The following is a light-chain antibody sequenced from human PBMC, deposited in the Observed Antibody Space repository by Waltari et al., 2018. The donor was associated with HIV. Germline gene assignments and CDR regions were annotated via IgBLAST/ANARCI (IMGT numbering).Light chain of an antibody. Sequence: QPVLTQPTSASGTPGHGVTISCSGSNSNIGTNSVYWYQHVPGMAPKLLIYRNNRRPSGIPDRFSGSRSGNSASLAISCLRSEDEADYYCATWDDTLIWVFGGGTKLTVL. J-gene: IGLJ3*02. CDR2: RNN. CDR1: NSNIGTNS. V-gene: IGLV1-47*01. CDR3: ATWDDTLIWV.